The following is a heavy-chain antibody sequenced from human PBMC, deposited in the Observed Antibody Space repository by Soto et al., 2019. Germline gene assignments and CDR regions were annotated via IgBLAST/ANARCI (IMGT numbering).Heavy chain of an antibody. CDR2: FIPIFGTA. Sequence: QVQLVQSGAEVKKPGSSVNVSCKDSGGTFSSYAISWVRQAPGQGLEWMGGFIPIFGTATYAQKFQGRCTITAVDSTSTAYMDLSSLRSEDTAVYYCARHVPAAGYYYGMAVWGPGTTVTVSS. CDR3: ARHVPAAGYYYGMAV. D-gene: IGHD2-2*01. CDR1: GGTFSSYA. J-gene: IGHJ6*02. V-gene: IGHV1-69*12.